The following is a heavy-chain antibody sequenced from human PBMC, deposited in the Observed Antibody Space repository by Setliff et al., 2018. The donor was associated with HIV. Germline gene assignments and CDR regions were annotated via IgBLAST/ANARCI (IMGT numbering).Heavy chain of an antibody. Sequence: GGSLRLSCAASGFTFSSYAMTWVRQAPGKGLEWVSVIYNDGRTFYAESVKGRFTISRDDSKNTVYLQMLSLRVDDTAAYYCAKGVKWLDPWGQGILVTVSS. J-gene: IGHJ5*02. CDR2: IYNDGRT. CDR3: AKGVKWLDP. D-gene: IGHD3-16*01. V-gene: IGHV3-23*03. CDR1: GFTFSSYA.